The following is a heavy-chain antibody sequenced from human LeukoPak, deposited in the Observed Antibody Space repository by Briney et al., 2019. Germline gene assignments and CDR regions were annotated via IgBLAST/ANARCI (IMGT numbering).Heavy chain of an antibody. CDR3: ARLYATYPGWFDP. V-gene: IGHV3-33*01. CDR1: GFTFSSYG. D-gene: IGHD5/OR15-5a*01. CDR2: TWYDGSNK. Sequence: PGGSLRLSSAASGFTFSSYGMHWVRQAPGKGLEWWADTWYDGSNKYYADSVKGRFTISRDNSNNTLYLQMNSLRAEDTAVYYCARLYATYPGWFDPWGQGTLVTVSS. J-gene: IGHJ5*02.